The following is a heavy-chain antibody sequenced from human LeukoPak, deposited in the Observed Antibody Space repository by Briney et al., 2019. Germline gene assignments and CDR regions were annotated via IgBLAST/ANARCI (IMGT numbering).Heavy chain of an antibody. V-gene: IGHV3-21*01. J-gene: IGHJ3*02. Sequence: GGSLRLSCAASGFTFSSYSMNWVRQAPGKGLEWVSSISSSSYIYYADSVKGRFTISRDNAKNSLYLQMNSLRAEDTAVYYCAKDHVTMIVVVITTGAFDIWGQGTMVTVSS. D-gene: IGHD3-22*01. CDR3: AKDHVTMIVVVITTGAFDI. CDR2: ISSSSYI. CDR1: GFTFSSYS.